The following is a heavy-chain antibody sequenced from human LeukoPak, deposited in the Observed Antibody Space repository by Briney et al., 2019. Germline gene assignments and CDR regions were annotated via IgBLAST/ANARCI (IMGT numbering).Heavy chain of an antibody. J-gene: IGHJ4*02. V-gene: IGHV3-33*01. CDR3: ARDDHDILTGYYKGYFDY. Sequence: GGSLRLSCAASGFTFSTYGMHWVRQAPGKGLEWAAVIWYDGSNKYYADSVKGRFTISRDNSKNTLYLQMNSLRAEDTAVYYCARDDHDILTGYYKGYFDYWGQGTLVTVSS. D-gene: IGHD3-9*01. CDR2: IWYDGSNK. CDR1: GFTFSTYG.